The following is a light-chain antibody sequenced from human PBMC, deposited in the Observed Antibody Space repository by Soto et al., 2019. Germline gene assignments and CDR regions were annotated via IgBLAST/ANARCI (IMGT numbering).Light chain of an antibody. CDR2: GNS. J-gene: IGLJ1*01. CDR3: QSYDSSLSGLV. V-gene: IGLV1-40*01. Sequence: QAVVTQPPSVSGAPGQRVTISCTGSSSNIGAGYDVHWYQQLPGTAPKLLIYGNSNRPSGVPDRFSGSKSGTSASLAITGLEAEDEADYYWQSYDSSLSGLVFGTGTKLTVL. CDR1: SSNIGAGYD.